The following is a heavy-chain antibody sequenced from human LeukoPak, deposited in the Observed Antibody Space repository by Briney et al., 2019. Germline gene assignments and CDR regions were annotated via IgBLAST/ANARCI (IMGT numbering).Heavy chain of an antibody. CDR3: AKGGYSSGWPYFDY. D-gene: IGHD6-19*01. J-gene: IGHJ4*02. CDR1: GFTFSSYA. Sequence: QPGRSLRLSCAASGFTFSSYAMHWVRQAPGKGLEWVAVISYDGSNKYYADSVKGRFTISRDNSKNTLYLQMNSLRAEDTAVYYCAKGGYSSGWPYFDYWGQGTLVTVSS. CDR2: ISYDGSNK. V-gene: IGHV3-30-3*01.